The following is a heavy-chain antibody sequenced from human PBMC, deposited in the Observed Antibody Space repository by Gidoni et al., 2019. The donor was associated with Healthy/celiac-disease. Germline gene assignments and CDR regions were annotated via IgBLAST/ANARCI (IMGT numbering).Heavy chain of an antibody. Sequence: QVQLQQWGAGLLKPSETLSLTCAVYGGSFIGYYWSWIRQPPGKGLEWIGEINHRGSTNYNPSLKSRVTISVDTSKNQFSLKLSSVTAADTAVYYCAGSGWLRLGPYYYYYGMDVWGQGTTVTVSS. CDR1: GGSFIGYY. V-gene: IGHV4-34*01. D-gene: IGHD5-12*01. CDR2: INHRGST. J-gene: IGHJ6*02. CDR3: AGSGWLRLGPYYYYYGMDV.